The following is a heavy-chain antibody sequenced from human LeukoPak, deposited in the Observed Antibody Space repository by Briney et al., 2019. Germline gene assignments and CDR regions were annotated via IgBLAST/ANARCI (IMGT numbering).Heavy chain of an antibody. D-gene: IGHD3-3*01. CDR1: GYTFTGYY. CDR3: ASFWIKGAHPFDY. Sequence: ASVKVSCKASGYTFTGYYMHWVRQAPGQGLEWMGRINPNSGGTNYAQKFQGRVTMHRDTSIRTAYMELSRLRSDDTAVYYCASFWIKGAHPFDYWGQGTLVTVSS. J-gene: IGHJ4*02. CDR2: INPNSGGT. V-gene: IGHV1-2*06.